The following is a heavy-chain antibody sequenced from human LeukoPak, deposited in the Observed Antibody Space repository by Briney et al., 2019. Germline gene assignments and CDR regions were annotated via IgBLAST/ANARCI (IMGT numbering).Heavy chain of an antibody. Sequence: GGSLRLSCAASGFTFSSYSMTWVRQAPGKGLEWVSSISYSGTYKYYADSGKGRFTVSRDSAKNSLYLQMNSLRVEDTAVYYCARSAYCSSTSCLGGSGYSSFDYWGQGTLVTVSS. V-gene: IGHV3-21*01. CDR2: ISYSGTYK. CDR3: ARSAYCSSTSCLGGSGYSSFDY. D-gene: IGHD2-2*01. CDR1: GFTFSSYS. J-gene: IGHJ4*02.